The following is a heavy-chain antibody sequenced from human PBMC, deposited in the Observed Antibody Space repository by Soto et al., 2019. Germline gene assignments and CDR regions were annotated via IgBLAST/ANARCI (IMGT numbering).Heavy chain of an antibody. CDR1: GGTFSSYA. CDR2: IIPIFGTA. V-gene: IGHV1-69*01. J-gene: IGHJ5*02. Sequence: QVQLVQSGAEVKKPGSSVKVSCKASGGTFSSYAISWVRQAPGQGLEWMGGIIPIFGTANYAQKFQGRVTITADESTSTAYMELSSLRSEDTAVYYCARERTYYYDGSGYYQYNWFDPWGQGTLVTVSS. CDR3: ARERTYYYDGSGYYQYNWFDP. D-gene: IGHD3-22*01.